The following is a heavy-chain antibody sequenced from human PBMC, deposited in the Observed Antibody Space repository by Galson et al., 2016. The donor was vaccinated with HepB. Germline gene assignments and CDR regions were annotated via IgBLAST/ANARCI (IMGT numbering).Heavy chain of an antibody. V-gene: IGHV3-30*18. J-gene: IGHJ3*02. CDR3: AKDLRWRDETWRASIDI. CDR1: GFTFGDSR. Sequence: SLRLSCAASGFTFGDSRIHWVRQAPGRGLEWVALLSFDTRRKDYADSVTGRFAVSRDNSRNMLYLEMNNLRTEDTAIYYCAKDLRWRDETWRASIDIWGQGTLVTVSS. CDR2: LSFDTRRK. D-gene: IGHD4-23*01.